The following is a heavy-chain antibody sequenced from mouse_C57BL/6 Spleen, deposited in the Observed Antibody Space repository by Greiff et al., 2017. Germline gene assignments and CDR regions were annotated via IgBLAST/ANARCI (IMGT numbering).Heavy chain of an antibody. CDR3: ARPHGPYYFDY. CDR1: GFTFSDYG. J-gene: IGHJ2*01. Sequence: EVQLQQSGGGLVKPGGSLKLSCAASGFTFSDYGMHWVRQAPEKGLEWVAYISSGSSTIYYADTVKGRFTLSRDNAKNTLFLQMTSLRSEDTAMYYCARPHGPYYFDYWGQGTTLTVSS. CDR2: ISSGSSTI. V-gene: IGHV5-17*01.